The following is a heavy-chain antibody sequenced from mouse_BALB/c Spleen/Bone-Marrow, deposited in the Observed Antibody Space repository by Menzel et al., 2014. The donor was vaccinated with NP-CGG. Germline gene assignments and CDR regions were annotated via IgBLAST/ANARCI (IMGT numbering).Heavy chain of an antibody. CDR1: GYTFTDYA. J-gene: IGHJ4*01. Sequence: QVQLKESGAELVRPGVSVKISCKGSGYTFTDYAMHWVKQSHAKSLEWIGVISTYYGDASYNQKFKGKATMTVDKSSSTAYMELARLTSEDSAIYYWAREVRDDYAMDYWGQGTSVTVSS. D-gene: IGHD2-14*01. V-gene: IGHV1S137*01. CDR2: ISTYYGDA. CDR3: AREVRDDYAMDY.